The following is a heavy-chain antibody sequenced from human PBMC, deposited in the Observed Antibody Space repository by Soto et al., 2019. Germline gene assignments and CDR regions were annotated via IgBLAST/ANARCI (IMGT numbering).Heavy chain of an antibody. V-gene: IGHV3-30*03. CDR2: ISYDGSNK. CDR1: GFTFSSYG. D-gene: IGHD2-2*01. J-gene: IGHJ6*03. CDR3: ARDAVVVPPTNYYYMDV. Sequence: PGGSLRLSCAASGFTFSSYGMHWVRQAPGKGLEWVAVISYDGSNKYYADSVKGRFTISRDNSKNTLYLQMNSLRAEDTAVYYCARDAVVVPPTNYYYMDVWGKGTTVTVSS.